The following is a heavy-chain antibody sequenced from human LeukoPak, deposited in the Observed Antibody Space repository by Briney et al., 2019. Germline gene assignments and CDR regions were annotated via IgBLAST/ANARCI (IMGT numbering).Heavy chain of an antibody. J-gene: IGHJ5*02. CDR3: ASAYCSSTSCLDHWFDP. V-gene: IGHV1-46*01. CDR2: INPSGGST. CDR1: GYTFTSYY. D-gene: IGHD2-2*01. Sequence: GASVKVSCKASGYTFTSYYMHWVRQAPGQGLEWMGIINPSGGSTSYAQKFQGRVTMTRDTSTSTVYMELSSLRSEDTAVYYCASAYCSSTSCLDHWFDPWGQGTLVTVSS.